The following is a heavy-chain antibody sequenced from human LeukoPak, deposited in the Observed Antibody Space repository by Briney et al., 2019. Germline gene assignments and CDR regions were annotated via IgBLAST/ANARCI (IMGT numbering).Heavy chain of an antibody. CDR2: IYTSGST. J-gene: IGHJ4*02. CDR1: GGSISSGSYY. Sequence: SQTLSLTCTVSGGSISSGSYYWSWIRQPAGRGLEWIGRIYTSGSTNYNPSLKSRVTISVDTSKNQFSLKLSSVTAADTAVYYCARQSPPGAAAEDDYWGQGTLVTVSS. D-gene: IGHD6-13*01. CDR3: ARQSPPGAAAEDDY. V-gene: IGHV4-61*02.